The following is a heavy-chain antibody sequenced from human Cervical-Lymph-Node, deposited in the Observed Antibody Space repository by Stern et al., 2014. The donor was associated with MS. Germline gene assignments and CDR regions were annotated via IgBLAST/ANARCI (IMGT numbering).Heavy chain of an antibody. Sequence: VQLLESGGGVVQPGRSLRLSCAASGFTFSSYAMHWVRQAPGKGLEWVAVISYDGSNKYYADSVKGRFTISRDNSKNTLYLQMNSLRAEDTAVYYCTLRDFDYWGQGTLVTVSS. CDR3: TLRDFDY. V-gene: IGHV3-30-3*01. CDR2: ISYDGSNK. J-gene: IGHJ4*02. CDR1: GFTFSSYA.